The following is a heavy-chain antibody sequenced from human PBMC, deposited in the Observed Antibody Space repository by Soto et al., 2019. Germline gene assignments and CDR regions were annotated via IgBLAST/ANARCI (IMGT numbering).Heavy chain of an antibody. V-gene: IGHV1-3*01. D-gene: IGHD3-3*01. CDR1: GYTFTSYA. Sequence: ASVKVSCKASGYTFTSYAMHWVRQAPGQRLEWMGWINAGNGNTKYSQKFQGRVTITRDTSASTAYMELSSLRSEDTAVYYCARPLFGVVSLAMDVWGQGTTVTVSS. CDR2: INAGNGNT. CDR3: ARPLFGVVSLAMDV. J-gene: IGHJ6*02.